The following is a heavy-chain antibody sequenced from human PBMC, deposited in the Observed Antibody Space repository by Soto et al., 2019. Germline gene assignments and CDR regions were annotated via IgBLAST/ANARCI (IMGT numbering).Heavy chain of an antibody. J-gene: IGHJ4*02. CDR2: IKQDGSEK. V-gene: IGHV3-7*01. Sequence: SLRLSCAASGFTFSSYWMSWVRQAPGKGLEWVANIKQDGSEKYYVDSVKGRFTISRDNAKNSLYLQMNSLREEDTAVYYCARESPSSQWLPTRYFDYWGQGTLVTVSS. CDR3: ARESPSSQWLPTRYFDY. CDR1: GFTFSSYW. D-gene: IGHD6-19*01.